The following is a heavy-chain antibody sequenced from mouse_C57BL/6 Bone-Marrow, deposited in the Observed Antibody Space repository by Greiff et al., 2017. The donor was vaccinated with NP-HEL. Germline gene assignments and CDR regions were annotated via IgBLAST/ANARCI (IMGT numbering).Heavy chain of an antibody. D-gene: IGHD1-1*01. J-gene: IGHJ1*03. Sequence: DVMLVESGGDLVKPGGSLKLSCAASGFTFSSYGMSWVRQTPDKRLEWVATISSGGSYTYYPDSVKGRFTISRDNAKNTRYLQMSSLKSEDTAMYYCARHRATVVAPWFDVWGTGTTVTVSS. V-gene: IGHV5-6*02. CDR1: GFTFSSYG. CDR3: ARHRATVVAPWFDV. CDR2: ISSGGSYT.